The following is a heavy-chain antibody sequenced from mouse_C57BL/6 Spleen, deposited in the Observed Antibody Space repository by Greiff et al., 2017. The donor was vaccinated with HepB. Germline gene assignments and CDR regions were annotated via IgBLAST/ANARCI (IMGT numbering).Heavy chain of an antibody. D-gene: IGHD1-1*01. CDR2: IDPENGDT. V-gene: IGHV14-4*01. CDR1: GFNIKDDY. J-gene: IGHJ2*01. Sequence: EVKLQESGAELVRPGASVKLSCTASGFNIKDDYMHWVKQRPEQGLEWIGWIDPENGDTEYASKFQGKATITADTSSNTAYLQLSSLTSEDTAVYYCTTLFITTVVATSYFDYWGQGTTLTVSS. CDR3: TTLFITTVVATSYFDY.